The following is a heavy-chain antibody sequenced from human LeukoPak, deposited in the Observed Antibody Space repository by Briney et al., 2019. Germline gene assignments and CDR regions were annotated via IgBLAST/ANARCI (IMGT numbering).Heavy chain of an antibody. CDR2: ISGSGGST. D-gene: IGHD3-22*01. Sequence: GASLRLSCAASGFTFSSYAMSWVRQAPGKGLEWVSAISGSGGSTYYADSVKGRFTISRDNSKNTLYLQMNSLRAEDTAVYYCANSYCDSSGYYPTNYFDYWGQGTLVTVSS. CDR1: GFTFSSYA. J-gene: IGHJ4*02. V-gene: IGHV3-23*01. CDR3: ANSYCDSSGYYPTNYFDY.